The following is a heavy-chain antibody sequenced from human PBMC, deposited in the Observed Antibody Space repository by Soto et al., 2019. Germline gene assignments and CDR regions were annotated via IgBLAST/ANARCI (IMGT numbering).Heavy chain of an antibody. Sequence: GGSLRLSCAASGFTFSSFAMSWVRQVPGKGLEWVSTISGSGSGTYYADSVKGRFTISRDNSKNTLYLQMNSLRAEDTAVYYCANRVRQYYFDYWGQGTLVTVSS. V-gene: IGHV3-23*01. CDR2: ISGSGSGT. D-gene: IGHD4-4*01. CDR3: ANRVRQYYFDY. J-gene: IGHJ4*02. CDR1: GFTFSSFA.